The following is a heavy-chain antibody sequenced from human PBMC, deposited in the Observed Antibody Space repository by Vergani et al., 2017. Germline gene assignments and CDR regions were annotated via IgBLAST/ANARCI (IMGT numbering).Heavy chain of an antibody. CDR1: GGTFSSYT. V-gene: IGHV1-69*04. CDR2: IIPILGIA. J-gene: IGHJ3*02. CDR3: ATGHGPNAFDI. Sequence: QVQLVQSGAEVKKPGSSVKVSCKASGGTFSSYTISWVRQAPGQGLEWMGRIIPILGIANYAQNFQGRVTMTEDTSTDTAYMELSSLRSEDTAVYYCATGHGPNAFDIWGQGTMVTVSS.